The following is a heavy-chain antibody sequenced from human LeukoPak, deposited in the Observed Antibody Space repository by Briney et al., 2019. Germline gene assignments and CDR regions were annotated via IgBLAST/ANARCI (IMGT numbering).Heavy chain of an antibody. J-gene: IGHJ4*02. CDR3: ARTYYYDSSGYYYPYYFDY. CDR1: GFSLSTSGVG. Sequence: GSGPTLVKPTQTLTLTCTFSGFSLSTSGVGVGWIRQPPGKALEWLALIYWDDDKRYSPSLKSRLTITKDTSKNQVVLTMTNMDPVDTATYYCARTYYYDSSGYYYPYYFDYWGQGTLVTVSS. CDR2: IYWDDDK. D-gene: IGHD3-22*01. V-gene: IGHV2-5*02.